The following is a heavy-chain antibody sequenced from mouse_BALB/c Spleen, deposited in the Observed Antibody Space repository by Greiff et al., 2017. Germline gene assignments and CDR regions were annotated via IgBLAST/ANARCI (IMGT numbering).Heavy chain of an antibody. CDR3: ARGGDYDGSLAY. CDR1: GFSLTSYG. J-gene: IGHJ3*01. D-gene: IGHD2-4*01. Sequence: VHLVESGPGLVAPSQSLSITCTVSGFSLTSYGVHWVRQPPGKGLEWLGVIWAGGSTNYNSALMSRLSISKDNSKSQVFLKMNSLQTDDTAMYYCARGGDYDGSLAYWGQGTLVTVSA. V-gene: IGHV2-9*02. CDR2: IWAGGST.